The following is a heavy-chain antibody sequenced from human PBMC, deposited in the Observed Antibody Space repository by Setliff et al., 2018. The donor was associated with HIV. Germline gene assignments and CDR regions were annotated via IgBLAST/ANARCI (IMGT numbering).Heavy chain of an antibody. Sequence: PSETLSLTCSIFYGSISNYHWSWIRQPPGKGLEWIGYIYYSGSTNYNPSLKSRVTISIDTSTNQFSLKLSSVTAADTAVYYCARLFIPNYFDPWGQGTLVTVSS. CDR1: YGSISNYH. J-gene: IGHJ5*02. D-gene: IGHD2-21*01. CDR2: IYYSGST. CDR3: ARLFIPNYFDP. V-gene: IGHV4-59*08.